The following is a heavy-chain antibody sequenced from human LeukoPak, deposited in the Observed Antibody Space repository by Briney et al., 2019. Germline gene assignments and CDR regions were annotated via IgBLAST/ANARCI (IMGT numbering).Heavy chain of an antibody. CDR3: ARWRDDYSAIY. V-gene: IGHV4-59*01. D-gene: IGHD3-16*01. Sequence: SETLSLTCTVSGGSISSYYWSWIRQPPGKGLEWIGYIYYSGSTNYNPSLKSRVTISVDTSKNQFSLELSSVTAADTAVYYCARWRDDYSAIYWGQGTLVTVSS. CDR1: GGSISSYY. CDR2: IYYSGST. J-gene: IGHJ4*02.